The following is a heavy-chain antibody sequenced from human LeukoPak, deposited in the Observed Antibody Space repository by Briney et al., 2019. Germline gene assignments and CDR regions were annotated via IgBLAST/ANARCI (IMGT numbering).Heavy chain of an antibody. J-gene: IGHJ4*02. CDR3: ASGERGYSYGPLDY. D-gene: IGHD5-18*01. CDR2: IFYAGST. Sequence: SETLSLTCTVSGDSISSYYWSWIRQPPGKGLEWIGYIFYAGSTTYNPSLKSRVTISIDTSKNQFSLKLSSVTAADTAVYYCASGERGYSYGPLDYWGQGILVTVSS. V-gene: IGHV4-59*08. CDR1: GDSISSYY.